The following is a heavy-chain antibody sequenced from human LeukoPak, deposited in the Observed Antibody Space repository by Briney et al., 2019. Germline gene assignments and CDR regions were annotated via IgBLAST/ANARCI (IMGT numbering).Heavy chain of an antibody. CDR2: ISYDGSNK. J-gene: IGHJ5*02. D-gene: IGHD3-22*01. CDR3: AKAGDGYYR. CDR1: GFTFSSYG. Sequence: GGSLRLSCAASGFTFSSYGMHWVRQAPGKGLEWVAVISYDGSNKYYADSVKGRFTIARGNSKSTLYLQMDSLRADDTAVYYCAKAGDGYYRWGQGTLVTVSS. V-gene: IGHV3-30*18.